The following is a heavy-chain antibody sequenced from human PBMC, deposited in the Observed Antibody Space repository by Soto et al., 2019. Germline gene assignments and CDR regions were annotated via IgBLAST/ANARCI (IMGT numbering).Heavy chain of an antibody. CDR2: ISGSGGST. CDR3: AKRKCSGGSCYLPEDLSFDY. V-gene: IGHV3-23*01. J-gene: IGHJ4*02. Sequence: GGSLRLSCAASGFTFSSYAMSWVRQAPGKGLEWVSAISGSGGSTYYADSVKGRFTISRDNSKNTLYLQMDSLRAEDTAVYYCAKRKCSGGSCYLPEDLSFDYWGQGTLVTVSS. D-gene: IGHD2-15*01. CDR1: GFTFSSYA.